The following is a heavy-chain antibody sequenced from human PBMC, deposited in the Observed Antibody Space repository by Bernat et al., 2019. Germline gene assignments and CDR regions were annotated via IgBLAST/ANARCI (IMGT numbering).Heavy chain of an antibody. V-gene: IGHV3-43*02. CDR3: AKDRNYYDSSGYDPRI. D-gene: IGHD3-22*01. CDR1: GFKFDDYA. J-gene: IGHJ4*01. Sequence: EVQLVESGGGVVQPGGSLRLSCAASGFKFDDYAMHWVRQPPGKGLEWISVISGDGGRTYYADSVKGRFTISRDNNKNSLYLQMNSLRTEDTAFYYCAKDRNYYDSSGYDPRIWGHATLVTVSS. CDR2: ISGDGGRT.